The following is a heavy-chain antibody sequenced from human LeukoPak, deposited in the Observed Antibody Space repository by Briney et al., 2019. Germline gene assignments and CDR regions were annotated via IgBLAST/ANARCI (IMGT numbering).Heavy chain of an antibody. D-gene: IGHD3-22*01. V-gene: IGHV3-48*01. CDR3: ARDSSGFPHDY. CDR2: ISSSSSTI. J-gene: IGHJ4*02. Sequence: TGGSLRLSCAASGFTFSTYSINWVRQSPGKGLEWLSYISSSSSTIYYADSVKGRFTISRDNAKDSLYLQMNSLRAEDTAVYYCARDSSGFPHDYWGQGTRVTVSS. CDR1: GFTFSTYS.